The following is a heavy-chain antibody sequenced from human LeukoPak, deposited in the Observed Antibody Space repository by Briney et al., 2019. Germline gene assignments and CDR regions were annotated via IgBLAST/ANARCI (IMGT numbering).Heavy chain of an antibody. Sequence: SETLSLTCTVSGGSISSYYWNWIRQPPGKGLEWIGYIYYSGSTNYNPSLKSRVTISVDTSKNQFSLKLSSVTAADTAVYYCARDMADVDLKQDYYYMDVWGKGTTVTVSS. J-gene: IGHJ6*03. CDR3: ARDMADVDLKQDYYYMDV. D-gene: IGHD3-10*01. V-gene: IGHV4-59*01. CDR2: IYYSGST. CDR1: GGSISSYY.